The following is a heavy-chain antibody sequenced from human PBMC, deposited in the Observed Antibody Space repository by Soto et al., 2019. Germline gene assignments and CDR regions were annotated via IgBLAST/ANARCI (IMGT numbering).Heavy chain of an antibody. CDR3: ARHGFGALQGLVDV. V-gene: IGHV4-59*08. J-gene: IGHJ6*02. Sequence: QVPLQESGPGLVKPSETLSLSCTGSGGSISSYYWSWIRQTPGKGLEWIGYVHDSWGPNYNPSLKSRVAISLDAPKSQSSLKLTSVTATGTAVYYCARHGFGALQGLVDVWGQGTTVTVSS. D-gene: IGHD3-10*01. CDR2: VHDSWGP. CDR1: GGSISSYY.